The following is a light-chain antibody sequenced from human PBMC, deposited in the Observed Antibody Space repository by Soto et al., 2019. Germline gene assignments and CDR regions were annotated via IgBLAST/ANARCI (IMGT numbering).Light chain of an antibody. V-gene: IGLV1-44*01. CDR2: SND. Sequence: QYVLTQAPSASGIPGQRVTISCSGSSSNIGSNTVSWYQQVPGTAPKLLIYSNDQRPSGVPDRFSGSKSGTSASLAIGGLQSEDEADYYCAAWYGSLNGWVFGGGTKLTVL. CDR3: AAWYGSLNGWV. J-gene: IGLJ2*01. CDR1: SSNIGSNT.